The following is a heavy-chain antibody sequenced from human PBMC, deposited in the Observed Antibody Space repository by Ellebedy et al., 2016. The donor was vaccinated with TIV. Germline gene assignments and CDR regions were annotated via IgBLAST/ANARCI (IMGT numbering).Heavy chain of an antibody. CDR3: ARDLRGREDS. D-gene: IGHD5-24*01. CDR2: INEDGSWP. J-gene: IGHJ4*02. CDR1: GFSFSNYW. Sequence: PGGSLRLSCVGSGFSFSNYWMHWVRQAPGKGLVWVSRINEDGSWPSYADSVKGRFTISRDNVKNTLYLQMNSLRAEDTAMYYYARDLRGREDSWGQGTLVIVSS. V-gene: IGHV3-74*01.